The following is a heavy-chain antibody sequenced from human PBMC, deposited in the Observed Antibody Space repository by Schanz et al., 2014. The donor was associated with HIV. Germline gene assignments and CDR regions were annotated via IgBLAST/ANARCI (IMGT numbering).Heavy chain of an antibody. J-gene: IGHJ6*02. V-gene: IGHV1-69*01. D-gene: IGHD3-3*02. Sequence: QVQLMQSGAEVKEPGASVKVSCKASGYTFSGHYLHWVRQAPGQGLQWMGGIIPFFGTANYAQTLQGRLTMTADESTGTAYMELSSLRSADTAVYFCARAAFSSEYYYGMDVWGQGTTVTVSS. CDR3: ARAAFSSEYYYGMDV. CDR1: GYTFSGHY. CDR2: IIPFFGTA.